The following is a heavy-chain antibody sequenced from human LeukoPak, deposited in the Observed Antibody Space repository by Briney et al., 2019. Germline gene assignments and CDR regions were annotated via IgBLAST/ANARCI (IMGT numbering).Heavy chain of an antibody. CDR2: ISYDGSNE. V-gene: IGHV3-30*03. J-gene: IGHJ6*02. CDR1: GFTFSSYG. CDR3: ARVRAGYCTSTSCYTGMDV. D-gene: IGHD2-2*01. Sequence: QPGGSLRLSCAASGFTFSSYGMHWVRQAPGKGLEWVALISYDGSNEYYADSVRGRFTISRDNSKSTLYMQMNSLRAEDTAVYYCARVRAGYCTSTSCYTGMDVWGQGTTVTVSS.